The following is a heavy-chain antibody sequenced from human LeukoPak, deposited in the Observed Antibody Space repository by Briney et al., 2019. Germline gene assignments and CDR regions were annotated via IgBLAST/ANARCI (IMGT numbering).Heavy chain of an antibody. D-gene: IGHD3-16*02. Sequence: GGSLRLSCAASGFIFSNYGMSWVRQAPGKGLEWVSGISWNSGSIGYADSVKGRFTISRDNAKNSLYLQMNSLRAEDTALYYCAKDHTGSYRPMGAYDIWGQGTMVTVSS. CDR3: AKDHTGSYRPMGAYDI. CDR2: ISWNSGSI. V-gene: IGHV3-9*01. J-gene: IGHJ3*02. CDR1: GFIFSNYG.